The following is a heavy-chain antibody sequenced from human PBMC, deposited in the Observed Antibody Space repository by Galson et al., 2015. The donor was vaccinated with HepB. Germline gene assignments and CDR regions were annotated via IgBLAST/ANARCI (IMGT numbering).Heavy chain of an antibody. Sequence: ETLSLTCTVSGGSISSSFWSWIRQPPGKGLEWIGYIYYSGSTSYNPSLKSRVTISVDTSKNQFSLNLGSVTAADTAVYYCASQTYYYSGMDVWGPGTTVTVSS. J-gene: IGHJ6*02. CDR1: GGSISSSF. V-gene: IGHV4-59*01. CDR2: IYYSGST. CDR3: ASQTYYYSGMDV.